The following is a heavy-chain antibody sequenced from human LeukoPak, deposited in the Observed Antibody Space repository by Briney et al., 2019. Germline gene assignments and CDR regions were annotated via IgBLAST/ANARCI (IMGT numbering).Heavy chain of an antibody. CDR1: GFTFSSAS. D-gene: IGHD6-13*01. J-gene: IGHJ4*02. CDR2: ISGSGGST. CDR3: AKDDQQLEGGPNY. V-gene: IGHV3-23*01. Sequence: SGRSLRLSCATSGFTFSSASMNWVRQAPGKGLEWVSSISGSGGSTYYADSAKGRFTISRDNSKNTLYLQMNSLRAEDTAVYYCAKDDQQLEGGPNYWGQGTLVTVSS.